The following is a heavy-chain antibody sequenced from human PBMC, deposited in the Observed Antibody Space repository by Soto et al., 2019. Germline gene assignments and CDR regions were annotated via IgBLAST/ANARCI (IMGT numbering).Heavy chain of an antibody. CDR1: GFTFGSHA. V-gene: IGHV3-23*01. D-gene: IGHD2-2*01. CDR2: ITGTGGST. Sequence: EVQLLESGGGLVQPGGSLRLSCAASGFTFGSHAMSWVRQAPGKGLEWLATITGTGGSTYYADSVKGRFTISRDKSKNTLYLQISSLSAEDTAVYYCARREYQVVFLAFDFWGQGRMVTVSS. CDR3: ARREYQVVFLAFDF. J-gene: IGHJ3*01.